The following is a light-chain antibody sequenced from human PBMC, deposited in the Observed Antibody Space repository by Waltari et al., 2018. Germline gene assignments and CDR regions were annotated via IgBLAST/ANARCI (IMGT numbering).Light chain of an antibody. CDR1: SSDVGGYNY. CDR3: CSYGGSYTYV. Sequence: QSALTQPRSVSGSPGQSVTISCTGSSSDVGGYNYVSWYQQHPDQAPKLMIYDVTKRTSGLPYRFSASKSGNTASLTISGLPAEDEADYYCCSYGGSYTYVFGTGTKVTVL. J-gene: IGLJ1*01. V-gene: IGLV2-11*01. CDR2: DVT.